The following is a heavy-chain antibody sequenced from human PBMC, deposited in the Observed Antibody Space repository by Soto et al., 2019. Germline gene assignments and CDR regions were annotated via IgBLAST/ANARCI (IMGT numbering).Heavy chain of an antibody. J-gene: IGHJ6*02. CDR2: VFYRGST. CDR3: ARDGSGYYGGDYYYGMDV. V-gene: IGHV4-61*01. D-gene: IGHD3-22*01. Sequence: ETLSLPCTFSGGSFSSGSYFWSWIRQPPGKGLEWIGYVFYRGSTNYNPSLKSRVTISVDTSKNQFSLKLSTVTAADTAVYYCARDGSGYYGGDYYYGMDVWGQGTTVTVSS. CDR1: GGSFSSGSYF.